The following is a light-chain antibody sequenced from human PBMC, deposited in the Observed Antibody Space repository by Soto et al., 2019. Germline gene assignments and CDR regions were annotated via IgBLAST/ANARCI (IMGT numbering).Light chain of an antibody. V-gene: IGKV3-20*01. Sequence: ELVLTQSPGTLSLSPGERATLSCRASQSVSSSYLAWYQQKPGQAPRLLIYDASSRATGIPDRFSGSGSGTDFTLTISRLEPEDFAVYYCQQYGSSPYTFGQGTKVDSK. CDR2: DAS. J-gene: IGKJ2*01. CDR3: QQYGSSPYT. CDR1: QSVSSSY.